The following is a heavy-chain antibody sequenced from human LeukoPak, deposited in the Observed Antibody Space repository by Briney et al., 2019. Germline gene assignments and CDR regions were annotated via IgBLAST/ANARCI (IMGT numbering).Heavy chain of an antibody. CDR2: IRYDGSNK. J-gene: IGHJ4*02. D-gene: IGHD1-7*01. Sequence: GGSLRLSCAAPGFTFSSYGMHWVRQAPGKGLEWVAFIRYDGSNKYYADSVKGRFTISRDNSKNTLYLQMNSLRAEDTAVYYCARGTRARGALAYWGQGTLVTVSS. CDR1: GFTFSSYG. V-gene: IGHV3-30*02. CDR3: ARGTRARGALAY.